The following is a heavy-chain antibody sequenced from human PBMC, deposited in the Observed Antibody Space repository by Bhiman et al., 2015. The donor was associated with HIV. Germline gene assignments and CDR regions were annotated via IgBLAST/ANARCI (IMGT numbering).Heavy chain of an antibody. D-gene: IGHD3-22*01. CDR1: GFTFSNYW. CDR2: IKQDGSEK. J-gene: IGHJ5*02. CDR3: TRFKGYASSTYYRTNWFDP. Sequence: EVQLVESGGDLVQPGGSLRLSCAASGFTFSNYWMSWVRQAPGKGLEWVANIKQDGSEKYYVDSVKGRFTISRDNTKNSLYLQMNSLRAEDTAVYYCTRFKGYASSTYYRTNWFDPWAWEPWVTVSS. V-gene: IGHV3-7*01.